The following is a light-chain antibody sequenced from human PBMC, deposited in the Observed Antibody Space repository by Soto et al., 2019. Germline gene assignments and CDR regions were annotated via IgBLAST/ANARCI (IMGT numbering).Light chain of an antibody. V-gene: IGLV2-23*02. Sequence: QSALTQPASMSGSPGQSITISCTGTSGDVGTYSLVSWYQQHPGKAPKLIIYGVDKRPSGVSDRFSGSKSGNGAALPISGLQDEDEADYYCCSYAATITWVFGGGTKLTVL. CDR1: SGDVGTYSL. J-gene: IGLJ3*02. CDR3: CSYAATITWV. CDR2: GVD.